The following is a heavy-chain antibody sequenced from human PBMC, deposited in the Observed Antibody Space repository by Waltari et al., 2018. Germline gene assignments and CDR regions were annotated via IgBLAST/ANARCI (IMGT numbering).Heavy chain of an antibody. V-gene: IGHV1-8*02. J-gene: IGHJ4*02. CDR1: GYPFSDYD. CDR2: INPKSGNT. Sequence: QMQLVQSGAEVKKPGASVKVSCKASGYPFSDYDINWVRQATGHGLEWMGWINPKSGNTVSAQNVQDRVTITRDPSTSTVYMELSSLISDDAAVYYCARVHYDFWSGYYIWGQGTLVTVPS. CDR3: ARVHYDFWSGYYI. D-gene: IGHD3-3*01.